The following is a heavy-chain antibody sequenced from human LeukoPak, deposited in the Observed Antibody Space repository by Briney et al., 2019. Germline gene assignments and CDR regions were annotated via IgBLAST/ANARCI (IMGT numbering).Heavy chain of an antibody. J-gene: IGHJ4*02. Sequence: ASVKVSCKASGYTFTSYDINWVRQATGQGLEWMGWMNPNSGNTGYAQKFQGRVTMTRNTSISTAYMGLSSLRSEDTAVYYCARVRQQLVEFDYWGQGTLVTVSS. V-gene: IGHV1-8*01. CDR2: MNPNSGNT. D-gene: IGHD6-13*01. CDR3: ARVRQQLVEFDY. CDR1: GYTFTSYD.